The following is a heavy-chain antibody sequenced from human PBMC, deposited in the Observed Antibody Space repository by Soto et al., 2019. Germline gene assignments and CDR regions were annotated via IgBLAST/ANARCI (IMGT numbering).Heavy chain of an antibody. Sequence: GESLKLSCKGSGYSFTNYFIGCVLQMPGKGLESMGIIYPGDSDARYSPSFQGQVTISADKSTSTASLQWSSLKASDTAMYYCARRNGSQYYFDYWGQGTLVTVSS. CDR1: GYSFTNYF. V-gene: IGHV5-51*01. D-gene: IGHD1-26*01. J-gene: IGHJ4*02. CDR3: ARRNGSQYYFDY. CDR2: IYPGDSDA.